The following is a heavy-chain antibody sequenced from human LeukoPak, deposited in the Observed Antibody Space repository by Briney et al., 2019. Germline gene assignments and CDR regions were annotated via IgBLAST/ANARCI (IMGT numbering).Heavy chain of an antibody. V-gene: IGHV1-69*13. CDR3: ARGRGGGFDY. CDR1: GGTFSSYA. CDR2: IIPIFGTA. J-gene: IGHJ4*02. Sequence: GASVKVSCKASGGTFSSYAISWVRQAPGQGLERMGGIIPIFGTANYAQKFRGRVTITADESTSTAYMELSSLRSEDTAVYYCARGRGGGFDYWGQGTLVTVSS. D-gene: IGHD5-24*01.